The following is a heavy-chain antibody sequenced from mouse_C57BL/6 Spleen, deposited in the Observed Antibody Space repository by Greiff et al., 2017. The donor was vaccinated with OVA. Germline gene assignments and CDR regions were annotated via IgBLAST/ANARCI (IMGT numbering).Heavy chain of an antibody. J-gene: IGHJ1*03. D-gene: IGHD2-5*01. CDR2: IYPGSGST. Sequence: QVQLQQPGAELVKPGASVKMSCKASGYTFTSYWITWVKQRPGQGLEWIGDIYPGSGSTNYNEKFKSKATLTVDTSSSTAYMQLSSLTSEDSAVYYCARAIYSNFYWYFEVWGTGTTVTVSS. V-gene: IGHV1-55*01. CDR1: GYTFTSYW. CDR3: ARAIYSNFYWYFEV.